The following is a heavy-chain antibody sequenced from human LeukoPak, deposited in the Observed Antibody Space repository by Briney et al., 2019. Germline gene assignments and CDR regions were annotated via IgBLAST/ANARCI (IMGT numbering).Heavy chain of an antibody. CDR1: GFSFIDYA. J-gene: IGHJ3*02. V-gene: IGHV3-23*01. Sequence: GGSLRLSCAASGFSFIDYAVTWVRQAPGKGLEWVSGISGSDGNTYYADSVKGRFTISRDNSKNTLYLQMNSLRAEDTAVYYCAKTPLQVRDDAFDIWGQGTMVTVSS. D-gene: IGHD3-10*01. CDR3: AKTPLQVRDDAFDI. CDR2: ISGSDGNT.